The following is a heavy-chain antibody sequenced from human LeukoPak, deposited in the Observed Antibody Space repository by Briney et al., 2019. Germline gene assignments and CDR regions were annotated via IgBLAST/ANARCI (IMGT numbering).Heavy chain of an antibody. CDR3: ARHAIVGATGFDY. Sequence: SETLSLTCTVSGGSISSYYWSWIRQPPGKGLEWIGSIYYSGSTYYNPSLKSRVTISVDTSKNQFSLKLSSVTAADTAVYYCARHAIVGATGFDYWGQGTLVTVSS. J-gene: IGHJ4*02. D-gene: IGHD1-26*01. CDR2: IYYSGST. V-gene: IGHV4-59*05. CDR1: GGSISSYY.